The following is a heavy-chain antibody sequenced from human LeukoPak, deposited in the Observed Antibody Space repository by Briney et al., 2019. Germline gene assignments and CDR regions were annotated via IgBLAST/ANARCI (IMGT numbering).Heavy chain of an antibody. CDR1: GGSISSSNW. CDR2: IYHSGST. CDR3: ARAPTGVPAALYGMDV. V-gene: IGHV4-4*02. J-gene: IGHJ6*02. Sequence: KSSETLSLTCAVSGGSISSSNWWSWVRQPPGKGLEWIGEIYHSGSTNYNPSLKSRVTISVDKSKNQFSLKLSSVTAADTAVYYCARAPTGVPAALYGMDVWGRGTTVTVSS. D-gene: IGHD2-2*01.